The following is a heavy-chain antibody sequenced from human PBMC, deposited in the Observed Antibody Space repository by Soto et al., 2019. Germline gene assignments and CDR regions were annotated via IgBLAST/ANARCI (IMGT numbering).Heavy chain of an antibody. D-gene: IGHD2-2*01. V-gene: IGHV5-51*01. J-gene: IGHJ3*02. Sequence: PGESLKISCKGSGYSFTSYWIGWVRQMPGKGLEWMGIIYPGDSDTRYSPSFQGQVTISADKSISTAYLQWSSLKASDTAMYYCARHGDIVVVPAGAFDIWGQGTMVTVSS. CDR3: ARHGDIVVVPAGAFDI. CDR1: GYSFTSYW. CDR2: IYPGDSDT.